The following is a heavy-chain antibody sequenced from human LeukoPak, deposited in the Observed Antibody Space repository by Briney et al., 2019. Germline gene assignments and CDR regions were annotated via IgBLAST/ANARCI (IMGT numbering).Heavy chain of an antibody. CDR2: INPNRGVT. Sequence: ASVKVSCMASGYTFTGYYMHWVRQAPGQGLEWMGWINPNRGVTNYAQKFQGRVTMTRDTTISTAYMKRSRLGSEDTAVYYCTREESIALMVFAILDAFDVWGQGTMVTVSS. V-gene: IGHV1-2*02. D-gene: IGHD2-8*01. CDR1: GYTFTGYY. J-gene: IGHJ3*01. CDR3: TREESIALMVFAILDAFDV.